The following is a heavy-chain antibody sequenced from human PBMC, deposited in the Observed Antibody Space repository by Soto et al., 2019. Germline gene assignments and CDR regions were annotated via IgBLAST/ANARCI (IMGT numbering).Heavy chain of an antibody. CDR2: INPNSGGT. J-gene: IGHJ4*02. Sequence: ASVKVSCKASGYTFNGYYMHWVRQAPGQGLAWMGWINPNSGGTNYAQKFQGRGTMTRDTSISTAYIELSRLRSDKTAVDYSACYCGFLEWLALSPPNLDYWGQGTLVTVSS. CDR3: ACYCGFLEWLALSPPNLDY. D-gene: IGHD3-3*01. V-gene: IGHV1-2*02. CDR1: GYTFNGYY.